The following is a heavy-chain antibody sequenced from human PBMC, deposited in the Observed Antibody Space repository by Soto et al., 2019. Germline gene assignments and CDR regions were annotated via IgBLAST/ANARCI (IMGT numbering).Heavy chain of an antibody. J-gene: IGHJ4*02. V-gene: IGHV1-69*02. D-gene: IGHD3-16*01. Sequence: QVQLVQSGAEVKKPGASVKVSCKTSGGTFSSYTVNWVRKAPGQGPEWMGRIIPILGKPHYAQKFQGRVTITADTSTSTAYMEVTSLRSEDTAVYYCATDVDLPYEFWGQGTLVTVS. CDR1: GGTFSSYT. CDR3: ATDVDLPYEF. CDR2: IIPILGKP.